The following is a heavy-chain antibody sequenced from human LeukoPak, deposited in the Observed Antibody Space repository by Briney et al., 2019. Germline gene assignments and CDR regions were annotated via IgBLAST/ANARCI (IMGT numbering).Heavy chain of an antibody. CDR3: ARSTGFGEFHDAFDI. D-gene: IGHD3-10*01. CDR2: IWYDGSNK. Sequence: GGSLRLSCAASGFTFSSYGMHWVRQAPGKGLEWVAVIWYDGSNKYYADSVKGRFTISRDNPKNTLYLQMNSLRAEDTAVYYCARSTGFGEFHDAFDIWGQGTMVTVSS. CDR1: GFTFSSYG. V-gene: IGHV3-33*01. J-gene: IGHJ3*02.